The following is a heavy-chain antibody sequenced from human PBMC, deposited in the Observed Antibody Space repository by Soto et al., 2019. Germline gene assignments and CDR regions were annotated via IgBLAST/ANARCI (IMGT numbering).Heavy chain of an antibody. CDR3: ARGPPPTVTTRFDP. V-gene: IGHV1-69*12. CDR2: IIPIFGTA. J-gene: IGHJ5*02. CDR1: GGTFSSYA. D-gene: IGHD4-17*01. Sequence: QVQLVQSGAEVKKPGSSVKVSCKASGGTFSSYAISWVRQAPGQGLEWMGGIIPIFGTANYAQKFQGRATITADESTSTAYTELSSLRSEDTAVYYCARGPPPTVTTRFDPWGQGTLVTVSS.